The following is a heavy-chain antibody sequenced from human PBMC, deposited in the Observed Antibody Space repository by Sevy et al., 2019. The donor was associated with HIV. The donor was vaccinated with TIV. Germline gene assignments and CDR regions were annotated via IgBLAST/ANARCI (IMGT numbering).Heavy chain of an antibody. D-gene: IGHD2-2*01. Sequence: GGSLRLSCAASGFTFSNYWMSWVRQAPGKGLEWVANTKRDGSEKYYVASVKGRFTISRDNAKTSLYLQMNSLRAEDTAVYYCARDCSSATCLWGLDVWGQGTTVTVSS. V-gene: IGHV3-7*03. J-gene: IGHJ6*02. CDR1: GFTFSNYW. CDR3: ARDCSSATCLWGLDV. CDR2: TKRDGSEK.